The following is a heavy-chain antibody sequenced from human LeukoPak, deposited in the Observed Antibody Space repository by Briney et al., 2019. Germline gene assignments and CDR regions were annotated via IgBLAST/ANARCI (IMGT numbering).Heavy chain of an antibody. D-gene: IGHD2-15*01. CDR3: AKGPETRYYIDV. CDR1: GFIFSSYG. J-gene: IGHJ6*03. Sequence: PGGSLRLSCAASGFIFSSYGMHWVRQAPGKGLEWVAIIWDDGSNKYYADSVKGRFIISRDNSKNMLYLQMNSPRVEDTAVYYCAKGPETRYYIDVWGKGTTVTVSS. CDR2: IWDDGSNK. V-gene: IGHV3-33*06.